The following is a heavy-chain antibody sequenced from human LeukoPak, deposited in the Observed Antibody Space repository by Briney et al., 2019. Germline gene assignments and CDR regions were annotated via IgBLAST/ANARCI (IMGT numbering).Heavy chain of an antibody. V-gene: IGHV4-59*01. CDR3: ARGAVAGKMSWFDP. D-gene: IGHD6-19*01. J-gene: IGHJ5*02. CDR1: GASISSYY. Sequence: SETLSLTCTVSGASISSYYWIWIRQPQGKGLEWIGHIYYDGSTNYNPSLKSRVTISVDTSKNQFSLNLSSVTAADTAVYYCARGAVAGKMSWFDPWGQGTLVTVSA. CDR2: IYYDGST.